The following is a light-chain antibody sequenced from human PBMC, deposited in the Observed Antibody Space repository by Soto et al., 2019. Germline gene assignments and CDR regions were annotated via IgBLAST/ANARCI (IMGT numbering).Light chain of an antibody. CDR1: SSNIGSNY. Sequence: QSVLTQPPSASGTPGQRVTISCSGSSSNIGSNYVYWYQQLPGTAPKLLIYSNNQRPSAVADRFSGSKSVTSASLAISGLRSEDEADYYCAAWDDGLSGYVFGTGTKLTVL. J-gene: IGLJ1*01. CDR3: AAWDDGLSGYV. CDR2: SNN. V-gene: IGLV1-47*02.